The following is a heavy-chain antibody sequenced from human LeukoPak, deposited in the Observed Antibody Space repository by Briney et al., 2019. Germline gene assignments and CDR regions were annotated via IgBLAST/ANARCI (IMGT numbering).Heavy chain of an antibody. CDR3: ARDPDSSSGYFDY. D-gene: IGHD6-25*01. CDR2: ISGGGGST. J-gene: IGHJ4*02. CDR1: GFTFSSYA. V-gene: IGHV3-23*01. Sequence: GGSLRLSSAASGFTFSSYATSWVRQAPGKRLERVSAISGGGGSTYYADSVKGRFTISRDNSKNTLYLQMNSLRAEDTAVYYCARDPDSSSGYFDYWGQGTLVTVSS.